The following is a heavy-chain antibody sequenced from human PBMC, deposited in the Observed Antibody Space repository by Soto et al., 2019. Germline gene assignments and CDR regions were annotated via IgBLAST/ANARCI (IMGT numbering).Heavy chain of an antibody. CDR3: AGSSTMVVPFDI. Sequence: ESLKISCKGSGYSFTTYWIGWVRQMPGKGLERMGTIYPGDSDTRYSPSFQGKVTISADKSISTAYLQWSSLQASDTALYNSAGSSTMVVPFDIWGQGTMVTVSS. J-gene: IGHJ3*02. D-gene: IGHD3-10*01. CDR2: IYPGDSDT. V-gene: IGHV5-51*01. CDR1: GYSFTTYW.